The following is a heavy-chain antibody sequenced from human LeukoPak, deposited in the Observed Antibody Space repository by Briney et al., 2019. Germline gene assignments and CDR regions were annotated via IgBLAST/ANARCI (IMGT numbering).Heavy chain of an antibody. Sequence: GGSLRLSCAASGFTFDDYGMHWVRQAPGKGLEWVSGISWNSGSIGYADSVKGRFTISRDNAKNSLYLQMNSLRAEDTAVYYCARDVTPDDAFDIWGQGTMVTVPS. CDR3: ARDVTPDDAFDI. D-gene: IGHD2-21*02. V-gene: IGHV3-9*01. CDR1: GFTFDDYG. J-gene: IGHJ3*02. CDR2: ISWNSGSI.